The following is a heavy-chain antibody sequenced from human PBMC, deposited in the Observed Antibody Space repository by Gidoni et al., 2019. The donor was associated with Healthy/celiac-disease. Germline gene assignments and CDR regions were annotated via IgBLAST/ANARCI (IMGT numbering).Heavy chain of an antibody. D-gene: IGHD1-20*01. CDR3: AHKGITGTTFVSYFDY. V-gene: IGHV2-5*01. CDR2: IYWNDDK. CDR1: GFSLSTSGVG. J-gene: IGHJ4*02. Sequence: QITLKESGPTLVKPTQTLTLTCTFSGFSLSTSGVGVGWIRQPPGKALEWLALIYWNDDKRYSPSLKSRLTITKDTSKNQVVLTMTNMDPVDTATYYCAHKGITGTTFVSYFDYWGQGTLVTVSS.